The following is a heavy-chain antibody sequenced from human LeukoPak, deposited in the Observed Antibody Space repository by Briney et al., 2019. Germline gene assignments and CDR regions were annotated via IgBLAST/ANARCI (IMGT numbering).Heavy chain of an antibody. Sequence: GASVKVSCKASGYTFNSSYMHWVRQAPGQGLEWMGIINPSGGSTSYAQKFQGRVTMTRDTSTSTVYMELSSLRSEDTAVYYCARASGYYPFDYWGQGTLVTVSS. CDR1: GYTFNSSY. D-gene: IGHD3-22*01. J-gene: IGHJ4*02. CDR3: ARASGYYPFDY. CDR2: INPSGGST. V-gene: IGHV1-46*02.